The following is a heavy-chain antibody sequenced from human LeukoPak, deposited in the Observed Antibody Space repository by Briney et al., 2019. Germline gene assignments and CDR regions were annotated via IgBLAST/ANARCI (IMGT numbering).Heavy chain of an antibody. D-gene: IGHD6-19*01. Sequence: SETLSLTCAVYGGSFSGYYWSWIRQPPGKGLEWIGEINHSGSTNYNPSLKSRVTISIDTSKNQFSLKLSSVTAADTAVYYCARDHVRAVAGANWFDPWGQGTLVTVSS. V-gene: IGHV4-34*01. CDR3: ARDHVRAVAGANWFDP. J-gene: IGHJ5*02. CDR2: INHSGST. CDR1: GGSFSGYY.